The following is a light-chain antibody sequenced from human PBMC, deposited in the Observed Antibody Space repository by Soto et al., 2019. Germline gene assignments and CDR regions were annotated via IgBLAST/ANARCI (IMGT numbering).Light chain of an antibody. J-gene: IGKJ1*01. V-gene: IGKV3-11*01. Sequence: IVLTQLPASLSSSRIVRVTLSCRASQYINTRLACYQHRPGQAPRLLIYQTSIRAAGIPSRFSASGSGTDFTLTISDVQPEDFALYYCHQRQSWPRTFGQGTKVDIK. CDR1: QYINTR. CDR2: QTS. CDR3: HQRQSWPRT.